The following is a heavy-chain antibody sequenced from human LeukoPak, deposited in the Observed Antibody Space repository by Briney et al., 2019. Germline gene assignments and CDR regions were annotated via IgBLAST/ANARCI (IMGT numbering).Heavy chain of an antibody. D-gene: IGHD2-15*01. CDR2: ISSTGSTI. J-gene: IGHJ4*02. CDR3: AREASKRGAAAVDF. V-gene: IGHV3-48*03. Sequence: GGSLRLSCAASGFTFSSFEMNWVRQAPGKGQEWVSYISSTGSTIHYADSVKGRFTISRDNAKNSLYLQMNSLRAEDTAVYYCAREASKRGAAAVDFWGQGALVTVSS. CDR1: GFTFSSFE.